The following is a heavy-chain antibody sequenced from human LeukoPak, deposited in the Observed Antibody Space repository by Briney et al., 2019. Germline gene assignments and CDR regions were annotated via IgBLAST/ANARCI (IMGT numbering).Heavy chain of an antibody. D-gene: IGHD5-24*01. CDR1: GGSIGSYF. V-gene: IGHV4-59*01. Sequence: SETLSLTCTISGGSIGSYFWNWIRQSPGKGLQWIGYINYSGSTNYNPSLESRVSISVDTSRNQVSLRLRSVTAADTAVYYCARSGWLQFDYFDYWGQGILVTVSS. CDR2: INYSGST. J-gene: IGHJ4*02. CDR3: ARSGWLQFDYFDY.